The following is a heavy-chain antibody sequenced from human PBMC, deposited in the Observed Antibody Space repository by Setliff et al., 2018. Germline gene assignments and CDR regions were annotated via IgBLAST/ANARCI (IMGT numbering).Heavy chain of an antibody. Sequence: EASVKVSCKASGGTFSIFVFSWVRQAPGQGLEWMGGIIPMFDKARYAQKFQGRVTISADESRTAVYMELSSLRFDDTAVYYCARVQWEIAVKFHYNRMDVWGEGTQVTVSS. CDR1: GGTFSIFV. CDR2: IIPMFDKA. D-gene: IGHD1-26*01. V-gene: IGHV1-69*13. CDR3: ARVQWEIAVKFHYNRMDV. J-gene: IGHJ6*04.